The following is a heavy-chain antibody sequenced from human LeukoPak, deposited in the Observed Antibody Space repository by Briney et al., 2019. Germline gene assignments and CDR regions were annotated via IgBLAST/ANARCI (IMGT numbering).Heavy chain of an antibody. V-gene: IGHV3-15*01. Sequence: GGSLRLSCAASAFTFSNAWMSWVRQAPGKGLEWVGRIKSKTDGGTTDYAAPVKGRFTISRDDSKNTLYLQMNSLKTEDTAVYYCTTVLPSDYGDYPYYFDYWGQGTLVTVSS. CDR2: IKSKTDGGTT. CDR3: TTVLPSDYGDYPYYFDY. J-gene: IGHJ4*02. D-gene: IGHD4-17*01. CDR1: AFTFSNAW.